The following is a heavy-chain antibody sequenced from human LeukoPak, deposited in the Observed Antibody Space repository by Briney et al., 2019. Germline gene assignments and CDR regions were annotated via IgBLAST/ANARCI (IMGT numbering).Heavy chain of an antibody. CDR1: GFSVSTKY. CDR2: IYSGGST. V-gene: IGHV3-53*01. CDR3: AKMVTAHDY. J-gene: IGHJ4*02. Sequence: TGGSLRLSCAASGFSVSTKYMSWVRQAPGKGLEWVSVIYSGGSTCYADSVKGRFTISRDNSKNTLSVQMNSLRAEDTAVYYCAKMVTAHDYWGQGTLVTVSS. D-gene: IGHD2-21*02.